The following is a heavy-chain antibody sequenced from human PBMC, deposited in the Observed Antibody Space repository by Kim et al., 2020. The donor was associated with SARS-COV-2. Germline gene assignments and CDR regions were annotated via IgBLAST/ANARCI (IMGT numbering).Heavy chain of an antibody. V-gene: IGHV7-4-1*02. J-gene: IGHJ4*02. Sequence: YAQGFTGRFVFSLDTSVSTAYLQISSLKAEDTAVYYCASLMGSGWYYFDYWGQGTLVTVSS. D-gene: IGHD6-19*01. CDR3: ASLMGSGWYYFDY.